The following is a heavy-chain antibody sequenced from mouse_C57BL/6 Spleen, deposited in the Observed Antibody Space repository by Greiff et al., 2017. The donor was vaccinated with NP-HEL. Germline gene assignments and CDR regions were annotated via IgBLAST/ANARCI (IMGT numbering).Heavy chain of an antibody. Sequence: VQLQQSGPELVKPGDSVKISCKASGYSFTGSFMNWVMQSHGKSLEWIGRINPYNGDTFYNQKFKGQATLTVDKSSSTAHMELRSLTSEDSAVYDCAREWIITTVVAPHWYFDVWGTGTTVTVSS. CDR1: GYSFTGSF. J-gene: IGHJ1*03. CDR3: AREWIITTVVAPHWYFDV. CDR2: INPYNGDT. V-gene: IGHV1-20*01. D-gene: IGHD1-1*01.